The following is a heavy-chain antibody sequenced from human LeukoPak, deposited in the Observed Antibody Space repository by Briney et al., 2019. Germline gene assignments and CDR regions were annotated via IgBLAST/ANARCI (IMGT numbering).Heavy chain of an antibody. CDR1: GYSFTSYW. J-gene: IGHJ4*02. Sequence: GESLKFSGKGSGYSFTSYWIGWVRQMPGKGLEWMGIIYPGDADTRYSPSFQGQVTISANKSISTAYLQWSSLKASDTAMYYCARTRSYGYSHLDYWGQGTLVTVSS. V-gene: IGHV5-51*01. D-gene: IGHD5-18*01. CDR3: ARTRSYGYSHLDY. CDR2: IYPGDADT.